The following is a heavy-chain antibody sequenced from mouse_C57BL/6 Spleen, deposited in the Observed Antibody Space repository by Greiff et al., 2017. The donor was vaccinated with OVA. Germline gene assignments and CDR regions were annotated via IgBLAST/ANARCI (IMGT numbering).Heavy chain of an antibody. CDR3: ARSGDYDYFDY. CDR1: GYAFSSSW. Sequence: VQLQQSGPELVKPGASVKLSCKASGYAFSSSWMNWVKQRPGKGLEWIGRIYPGDGDTNYNGKFKGKATLTVDKSSSTAYMQLSSLTSEDSAVYCCARSGDYDYFDYWGQGTTLTVSS. CDR2: IYPGDGDT. V-gene: IGHV1-82*01. D-gene: IGHD2-4*01. J-gene: IGHJ2*01.